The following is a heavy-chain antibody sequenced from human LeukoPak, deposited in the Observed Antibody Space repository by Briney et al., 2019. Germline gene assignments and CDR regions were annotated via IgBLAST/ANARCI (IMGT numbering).Heavy chain of an antibody. Sequence: ASVKVSCKASGYTFTGYYMHWVRQAPGQGLEWMGWINPNSGGTNYAQKFQGRVTMTRDTSISTAYMELSRLRSDDTAVYYCARVDSGSYRFDPWGQGTLVTVSS. CDR3: ARVDSGSYRFDP. CDR1: GYTFTGYY. D-gene: IGHD1-26*01. J-gene: IGHJ5*02. CDR2: INPNSGGT. V-gene: IGHV1-2*02.